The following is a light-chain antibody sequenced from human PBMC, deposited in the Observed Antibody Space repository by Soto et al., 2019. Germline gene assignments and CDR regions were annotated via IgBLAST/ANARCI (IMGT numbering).Light chain of an antibody. V-gene: IGLV2-14*01. CDR2: DVS. J-gene: IGLJ2*01. CDR3: SSYTSSSTVV. Sequence: QSVLTQPASVSGSPVQSITISCTGTSSDVGGYYYVSWYQQYPGKAPKLMIYDVSNRPSGISNRFSGSKSGNTASLTISGLQAEDEADYYCSSYTSSSTVVFGGGTKVTVL. CDR1: SSDVGGYYY.